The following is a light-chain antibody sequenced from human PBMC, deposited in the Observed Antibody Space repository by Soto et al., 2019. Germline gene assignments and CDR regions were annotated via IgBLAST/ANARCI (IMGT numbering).Light chain of an antibody. CDR2: DAY. CDR1: QFVSTR. Sequence: EIVVTQSPATLSASPGERVTLTCRASQFVSTRLAWYQQRPGQVPRLLIYDAYTRALGISARFSGSGSGTEFTLTISRLKYQAFAIYYCQEYFKWTPGMFGPGTKVDIK. J-gene: IGKJ1*01. CDR3: QEYFKWTPGM. V-gene: IGKV3-15*01.